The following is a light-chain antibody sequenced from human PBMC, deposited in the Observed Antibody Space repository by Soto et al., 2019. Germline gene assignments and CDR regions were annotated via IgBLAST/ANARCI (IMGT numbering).Light chain of an antibody. Sequence: ETVLRQSPATLSVSPGETANLSCTTSQSLNRNLAWYQQKLGQAPRVLIYGASTRAAGIPARFSGSGSGTEFILTISSLQSEDFAVYYCHEYKTWPWTFGQGNKVEIK. CDR3: HEYKTWPWT. CDR1: QSLNRN. CDR2: GAS. V-gene: IGKV3-15*01. J-gene: IGKJ1*01.